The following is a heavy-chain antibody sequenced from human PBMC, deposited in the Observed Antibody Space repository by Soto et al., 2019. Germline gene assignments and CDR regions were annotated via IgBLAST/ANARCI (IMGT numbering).Heavy chain of an antibody. D-gene: IGHD3-22*01. V-gene: IGHV4-31*03. J-gene: IGHJ3*02. CDR1: GGSISSGGYY. CDR3: VRRRSNYYDSSYEDDAFDI. CDR2: IYYSGST. Sequence: PSETLSLTCTVSGGSISSGGYYWSWIRQHPGKGLEWIGYIYYSGSTYYNPSLKSRVTISVDTSKNQFSLKLSSVTAADTAVYYCVRRRSNYYDSSYEDDAFDIWGQGTMVTVSS.